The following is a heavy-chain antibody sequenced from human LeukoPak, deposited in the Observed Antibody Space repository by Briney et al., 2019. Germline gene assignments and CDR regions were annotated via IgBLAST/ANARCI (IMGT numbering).Heavy chain of an antibody. J-gene: IGHJ4*02. D-gene: IGHD3-10*01. V-gene: IGHV1-2*02. CDR1: GYTFTGYY. CDR3: ARDFSATHCFDY. Sequence: ASVKVSCKASGYTFTGYYLHWVRQAPGQGLGWMGWINPNNGGTDYAQKFQGRVTMTRDTSISTAYMELSGLRSDDTAVYYCARDFSATHCFDYWGQGTLVTVSS. CDR2: INPNNGGT.